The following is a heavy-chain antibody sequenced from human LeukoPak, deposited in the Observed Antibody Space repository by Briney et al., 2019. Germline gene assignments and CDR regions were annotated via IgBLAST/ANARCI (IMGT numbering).Heavy chain of an antibody. D-gene: IGHD2-15*01. CDR2: INHSGST. CDR1: GGSFSGYY. CDR3: ARGRQYCSGGSCYSWFDY. J-gene: IGHJ5*01. V-gene: IGHV4-34*01. Sequence: SETLSLTCAVYGGSFSGYYWSWIRQPPWKGLEWIGEINHSGSTNYNPSLKSRVTISVDTSKNQFSLKLSSVTAADTAVYYCARGRQYCSGGSCYSWFDYWGQGTLVTVSS.